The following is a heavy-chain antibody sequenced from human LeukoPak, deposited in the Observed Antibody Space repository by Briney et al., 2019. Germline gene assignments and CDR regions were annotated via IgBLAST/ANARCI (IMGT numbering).Heavy chain of an antibody. CDR3: ALRGLVRGFDP. CDR2: IYYSGST. V-gene: IGHV4-38-2*02. Sequence: SETLSLTCTVSGYSISSGYYWGWIRQPPGKGLEWIGYIYYSGSTNYNPSLKSRVTISVDTSKNQFSLKLSSVTAADTAVYYCALRGLVRGFDPWGQGTQVTVSS. CDR1: GYSISSGYY. D-gene: IGHD2-2*01. J-gene: IGHJ5*02.